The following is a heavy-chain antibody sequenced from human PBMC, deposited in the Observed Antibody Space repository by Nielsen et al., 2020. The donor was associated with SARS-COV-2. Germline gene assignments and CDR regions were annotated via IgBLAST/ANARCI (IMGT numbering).Heavy chain of an antibody. CDR2: IKQDGSEK. Sequence: ETLSLTCAVYGGSFSGYYWSWVRQAPGKGLEWVANIKQDGSEKYYVDSVKGRFTISRDNAKNSLYLQMNSLRAEDTAVYYCARGGDYYDSSGFDYWGQGTLVTVSS. CDR1: GGSFSGYY. V-gene: IGHV3-7*01. CDR3: ARGGDYYDSSGFDY. D-gene: IGHD3-22*01. J-gene: IGHJ4*02.